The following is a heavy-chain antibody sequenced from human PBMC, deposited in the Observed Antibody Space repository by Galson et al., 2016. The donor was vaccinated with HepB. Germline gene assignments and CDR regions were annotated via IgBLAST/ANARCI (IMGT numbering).Heavy chain of an antibody. Sequence: SVKVSCKASGVTFRSSSISWVRQAPGQGLEWMGGIIPMLGPAKYTQEFQGRLTITADESTSTAYMQLSSLRSEDTAVYYCARDTLYYGSGTYWFDPWGQGTLVSV. CDR3: ARDTLYYGSGTYWFDP. V-gene: IGHV1-69*13. D-gene: IGHD3-10*01. CDR1: GVTFRSSS. CDR2: IIPMLGPA. J-gene: IGHJ5*02.